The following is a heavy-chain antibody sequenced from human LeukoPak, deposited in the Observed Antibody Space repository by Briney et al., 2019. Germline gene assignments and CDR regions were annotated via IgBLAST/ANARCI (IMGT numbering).Heavy chain of an antibody. V-gene: IGHV3-30*02. CDR1: GFTFSSYG. CDR3: ARDGEDFFFAFDY. D-gene: IGHD7-27*01. Sequence: PGGSLRLSCAASGFTFSSYGMHWVRQAPGKGLEWVAFIRYDGSNKYYADSVKGRFTISRDNSKNTLYLQMNSLRAEDTAVYYCARDGEDFFFAFDYWGQGTLVTVSS. CDR2: IRYDGSNK. J-gene: IGHJ4*02.